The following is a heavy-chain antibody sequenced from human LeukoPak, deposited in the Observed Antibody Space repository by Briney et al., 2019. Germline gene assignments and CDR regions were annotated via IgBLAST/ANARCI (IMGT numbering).Heavy chain of an antibody. V-gene: IGHV1-8*01. D-gene: IGHD1-26*01. J-gene: IGHJ4*02. CDR1: GYTFTSYD. CDR2: MNPNSGNT. Sequence: ASVKVSCKASGYTFTSYDTNWVRQATGQGLEWMGWMNPNSGNTGYAQKFQGRVTMTRNTSISTAYMELSSLRSEDTAVYYCARHVGATTSFDYWGQGTLVTVSS. CDR3: ARHVGATTSFDY.